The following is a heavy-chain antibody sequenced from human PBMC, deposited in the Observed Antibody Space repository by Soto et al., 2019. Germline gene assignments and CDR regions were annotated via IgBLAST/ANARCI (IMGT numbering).Heavy chain of an antibody. CDR3: VSRPNAPVHRGGSSWYFDL. D-gene: IGHD3-10*01. V-gene: IGHV4-39*01. CDR2: ICNGGDT. J-gene: IGHJ2*01. CDR1: GGSISSPTYC. Sequence: QLQLQESGPGLVRPSETLSLTCTVYGGSISSPTYCWGWIRQPPGKGLDWIGKICNGGDTYSNPPFNSRASISVDTSKNQFSLNLNSVTAADTANYSCVSRPNAPVHRGGSSWYFDLWGRGTLVTVSS.